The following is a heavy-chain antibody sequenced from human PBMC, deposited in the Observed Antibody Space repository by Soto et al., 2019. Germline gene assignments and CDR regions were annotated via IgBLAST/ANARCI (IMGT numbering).Heavy chain of an antibody. Sequence: QVQLQESGPGLVKPSETLSLTCTVSGGSISSSYWSWIRQPPGKGLEWIGYIYYSGSTNYNPSLKTRVTISVDTSKNQFPLKQSSVTAADTAVYYCARSDNGDYVPTFDLWGRGTLVTVSS. CDR1: GGSISSSY. V-gene: IGHV4-59*01. CDR2: IYYSGST. CDR3: ARSDNGDYVPTFDL. D-gene: IGHD4-17*01. J-gene: IGHJ2*01.